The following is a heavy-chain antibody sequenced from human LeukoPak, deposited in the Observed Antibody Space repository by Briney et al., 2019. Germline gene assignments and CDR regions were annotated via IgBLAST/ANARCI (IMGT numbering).Heavy chain of an antibody. CDR1: GFTFSSYG. CDR2: ISGSGGST. J-gene: IGHJ5*02. V-gene: IGHV3-23*01. Sequence: PGGTLRLSCAASGFTFSSYGMSWVRQAPGKGLEWVSAISGSGGSTYYADSVKGRFTISRDNSKNTLYLQMNSLRAEDTAVYYCAKDPRTGYFLDWFDPWGQGTLVTVSS. D-gene: IGHD3-9*01. CDR3: AKDPRTGYFLDWFDP.